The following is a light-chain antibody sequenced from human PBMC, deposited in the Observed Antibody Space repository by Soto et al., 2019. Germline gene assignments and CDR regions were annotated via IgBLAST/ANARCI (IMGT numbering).Light chain of an antibody. J-gene: IGKJ5*01. Sequence: EIVLTQSPATLSLSPGERATLSCRASQSVSRYLAWYQQKPGQAPRLLIYDASNRATGIPARFSGSGSGTDFTLTISSLEPEDFAVYYCQQRNIWVTFGQGTRLEIK. V-gene: IGKV3-11*01. CDR2: DAS. CDR1: QSVSRY. CDR3: QQRNIWVT.